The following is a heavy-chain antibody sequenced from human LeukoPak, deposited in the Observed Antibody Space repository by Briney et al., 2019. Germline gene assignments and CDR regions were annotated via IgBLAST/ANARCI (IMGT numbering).Heavy chain of an antibody. CDR1: GFTFGSYW. CDR3: ARASDVGTIDY. CDR2: INEDGSEK. V-gene: IGHV3-7*04. J-gene: IGHJ4*02. Sequence: GGSLRLSCAASGFTFGSYWMSWVRQAPGKGLEWVANINEDGSEKYHADSVKGRFTISRDNAKNSLYLQMDSLTAADTAVYYCARASDVGTIDYWGQGTLITVSS. D-gene: IGHD7-27*01.